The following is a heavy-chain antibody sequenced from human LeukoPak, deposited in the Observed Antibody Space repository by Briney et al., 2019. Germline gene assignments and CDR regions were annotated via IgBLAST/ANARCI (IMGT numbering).Heavy chain of an antibody. V-gene: IGHV3-13*01. CDR3: ARDRGGGHMDV. CDR2: IGTTGDT. D-gene: IGHD2-15*01. J-gene: IGHJ6*03. CDR1: GFTFTTYD. Sequence: GGSLRLSCAASGFTFTTYDMRWVRHATGKGLEWVSAIGTTGDTYYPGSVKGRFTISRENAKNSLYLQMNSLRAGDTAVYYCARDRGGGHMDVWGKGTTVTISS.